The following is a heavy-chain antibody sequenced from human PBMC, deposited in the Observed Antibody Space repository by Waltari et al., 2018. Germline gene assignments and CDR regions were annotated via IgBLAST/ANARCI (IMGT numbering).Heavy chain of an antibody. CDR2: IYYSGST. J-gene: IGHJ4*02. CDR1: GGSIRSHY. V-gene: IGHV4-59*11. Sequence: QVQLQESGPGLVKPSETLSLTCTVSGGSIRSHYWSWIRQPPGKGLEWIGYIYYSGSTNYNPSLKSRVTISVDTSKNQFSLKLSSVTAADTAVYYCARGGYDFSSDYWGQGTLVTVSS. CDR3: ARGGYDFSSDY. D-gene: IGHD5-12*01.